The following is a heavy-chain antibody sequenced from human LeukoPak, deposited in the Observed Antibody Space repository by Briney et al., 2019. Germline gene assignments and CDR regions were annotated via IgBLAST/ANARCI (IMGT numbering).Heavy chain of an antibody. J-gene: IGHJ4*02. Sequence: SETLSLTCAVSGVSLNGYYWGWIRQPPGKGLEWIGYISYSGSTNYNPSLKSRVTISVDTSKNQFSLKLTSVTAADTAVYYCARGVVAAPQTFDYWGQGTLVTVSS. CDR1: GVSLNGYY. D-gene: IGHD2-15*01. CDR3: ARGVVAAPQTFDY. V-gene: IGHV4-59*01. CDR2: ISYSGST.